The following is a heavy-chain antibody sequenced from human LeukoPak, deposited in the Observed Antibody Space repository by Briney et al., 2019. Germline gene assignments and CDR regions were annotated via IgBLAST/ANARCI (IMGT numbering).Heavy chain of an antibody. CDR3: ARTTNWNDDGSFDY. Sequence: SVKVSCKASGGTFSSYAISWVRQAPGQGLEWMGRIIPIFGTANYAQKFQGRVTIATDESTNTAYMELSSLRSEDTAVYYCARTTNWNDDGSFDYWGQGTLVTVSS. V-gene: IGHV1-69*05. D-gene: IGHD1-1*01. J-gene: IGHJ4*02. CDR1: GGTFSSYA. CDR2: IIPIFGTA.